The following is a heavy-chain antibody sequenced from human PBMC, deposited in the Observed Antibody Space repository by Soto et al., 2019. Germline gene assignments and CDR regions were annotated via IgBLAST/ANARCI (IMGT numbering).Heavy chain of an antibody. Sequence: EVQLVESGGGLVQPGESRRLSCAASGFTFSYYWMHWVRQAPGKGLVWVSRIHSDGSSTTYADSVKGRFTISRDNARNTVYLQMNSLRVEDTAVYYCARGDRGAFDMWGQGTVVTVSS. J-gene: IGHJ3*02. D-gene: IGHD1-26*01. CDR2: IHSDGSST. CDR3: ARGDRGAFDM. V-gene: IGHV3-74*03. CDR1: GFTFSYYW.